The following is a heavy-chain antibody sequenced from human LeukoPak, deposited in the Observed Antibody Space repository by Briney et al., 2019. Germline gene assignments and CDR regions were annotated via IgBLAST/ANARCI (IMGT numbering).Heavy chain of an antibody. Sequence: GGSLRLSCAASGFTVSDYYMSWIRQAPWKGLEWVSYISSRRSYTNYADSVKGRFTISRDNAKDSLYLQMNSLRAEDTAVYHCATGHYYDSSGYYPLPDAFDIWGQGTMVTVSS. CDR1: GFTVSDYY. CDR3: ATGHYYDSSGYYPLPDAFDI. CDR2: ISSRRSYT. J-gene: IGHJ3*02. V-gene: IGHV3-11*06. D-gene: IGHD3-22*01.